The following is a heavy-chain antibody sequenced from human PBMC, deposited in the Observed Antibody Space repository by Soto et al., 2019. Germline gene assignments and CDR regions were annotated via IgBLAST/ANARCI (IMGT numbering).Heavy chain of an antibody. CDR1: GFTFRSYG. J-gene: IGHJ4*02. CDR3: GGSASQAY. V-gene: IGHV3-21*06. Sequence: EVQLVESGGGLVKPGGSLRLSCRVSGFTFRSYGMNWVRQAPGKGLECVSHISASGSSLNYADSVKGRFTISRDNANDSLFLQMNNLRDDDPAVYYCGGSASQAYLGQGTLVIVSS. D-gene: IGHD2-15*01. CDR2: ISASGSSL.